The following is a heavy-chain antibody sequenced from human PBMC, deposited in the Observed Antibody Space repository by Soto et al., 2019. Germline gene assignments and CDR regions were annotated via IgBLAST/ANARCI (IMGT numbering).Heavy chain of an antibody. CDR3: ARLTEYSSPFYYYYGMDV. D-gene: IGHD6-6*01. CDR1: GGSISSYY. V-gene: IGHV4-4*07. CDR2: IYTSGST. Sequence: SETLSLTCTVSGGSISSYYWSWIRQPAGKGLEWIGRIYTSGSTNYNPSLKSRVTMSVDTSKNQFSLKLSSVTAADTAVYYCARLTEYSSPFYYYYGMDVWGQGTTVTVS. J-gene: IGHJ6*02.